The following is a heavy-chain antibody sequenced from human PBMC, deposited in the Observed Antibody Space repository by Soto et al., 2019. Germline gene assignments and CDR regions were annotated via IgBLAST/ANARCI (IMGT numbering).Heavy chain of an antibody. D-gene: IGHD6-6*01. CDR3: ARVRSIAADYYYYGMDV. CDR1: GYTFTSYY. J-gene: IGHJ6*02. CDR2: INPSGGST. V-gene: IGHV1-46*01. Sequence: GASVKVSCKASGYTFTSYYMHWVRQAPGQGLEWMGIINPSGGSTSYAQKFQGRVTMTRDTSTSTVYMELSSLRSEDTAVYYCARVRSIAADYYYYGMDVWGQGATVTVSS.